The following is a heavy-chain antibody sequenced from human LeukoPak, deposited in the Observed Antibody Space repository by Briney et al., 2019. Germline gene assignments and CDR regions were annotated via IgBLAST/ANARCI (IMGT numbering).Heavy chain of an antibody. J-gene: IGHJ4*02. Sequence: SVKVSCKASGGTLSSYAISWVRQAPGQGLEWMGGIIPIFGTANYAQKFQGRVTITADESTSTAYMELSSLRSEDTAVYYCASRRTSSSYYFDYWGQGTLVTVSS. V-gene: IGHV1-69*01. CDR1: GGTLSSYA. CDR2: IIPIFGTA. CDR3: ASRRTSSSYYFDY. D-gene: IGHD2-2*01.